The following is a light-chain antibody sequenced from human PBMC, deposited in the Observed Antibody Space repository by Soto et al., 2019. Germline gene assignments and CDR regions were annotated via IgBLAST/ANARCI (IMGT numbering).Light chain of an antibody. CDR3: ETWDSSTHKV. J-gene: IGLJ2*01. CDR2: LERSGSY. CDR1: SRHSSYS. V-gene: IGLV4-60*03. Sequence: QSVLTQSSSASASLGSSVKLTCTLSSRHSSYSIAWHQQQPGKAPRYLMRLERSGSYNKGSGVPDRFSGSSSGADRYLTSSNLQSEDEADYYCETWDSSTHKVFGGGTKLTVL.